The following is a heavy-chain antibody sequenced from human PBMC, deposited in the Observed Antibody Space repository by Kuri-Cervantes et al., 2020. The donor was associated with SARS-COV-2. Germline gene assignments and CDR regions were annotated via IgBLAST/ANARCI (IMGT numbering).Heavy chain of an antibody. J-gene: IGHJ4*02. CDR1: GGTFSSYA. Sequence: SVKVSCKASGGTFSSYAIRWVRQAPGQGLEWMGGIIPIFGTANYAQKFQGRVTMTRDTSTSTVYMELSSLRSEDTAVYYCARGHSGYSSSWADDYWGQGTLVTVSS. D-gene: IGHD6-13*01. CDR2: IIPIFGTA. V-gene: IGHV1-69*05. CDR3: ARGHSGYSSSWADDY.